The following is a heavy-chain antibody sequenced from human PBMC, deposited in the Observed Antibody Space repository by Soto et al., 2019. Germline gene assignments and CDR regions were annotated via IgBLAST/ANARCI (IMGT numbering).Heavy chain of an antibody. CDR2: INHSGST. Sequence: SETLSLTCAVYGGSFSAYHWSWIRQPPGKGLEWIGEINHSGSTKYNPSLKSRVTISVDTSKNQFPLKLSSVTAADTAVYYCARGMGAENTFYYYFGMDVWGQGTTVTVSS. CDR3: ARGMGAENTFYYYFGMDV. D-gene: IGHD3-16*01. CDR1: GGSFSAYH. J-gene: IGHJ6*02. V-gene: IGHV4-34*01.